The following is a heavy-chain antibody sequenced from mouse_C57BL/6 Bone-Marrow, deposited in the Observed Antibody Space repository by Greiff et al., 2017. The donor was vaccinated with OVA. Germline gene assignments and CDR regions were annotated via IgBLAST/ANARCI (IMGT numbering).Heavy chain of an antibody. CDR1: GFSLTSYG. CDR3: AKLDYYYEEWYFDV. V-gene: IGHV2-3*01. J-gene: IGHJ1*03. CDR2: IWGDGST. Sequence: VKLMESGPGLVAPSQSLSITCTVSGFSLTSYGVSWVRQPPGKGLEWLGVIWGDGSTNYHSAVISRLSISKDDSKSQVLLKLNRQQTDDTATYYCAKLDYYYEEWYFDVWGTGTTVTVSS. D-gene: IGHD1-1*01.